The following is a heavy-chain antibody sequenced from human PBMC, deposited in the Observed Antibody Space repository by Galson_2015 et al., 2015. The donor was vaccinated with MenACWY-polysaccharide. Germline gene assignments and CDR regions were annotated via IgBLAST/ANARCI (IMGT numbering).Heavy chain of an antibody. D-gene: IGHD6-19*01. V-gene: IGHV6-1*01. CDR2: TYQGSNWNY. Sequence: CAISGDSVSNNNIGWQWIRQSPSRGLEWLGRTYQGSNWNYDYAISVKSRITINPDTSKNQVSLHLHSVTPEDTAVYYCAKQRGWMPLDLRGQGTLRALSS. J-gene: IGHJ5*02. CDR3: AKQRGWMPLDL. CDR1: GDSVSNNNIG.